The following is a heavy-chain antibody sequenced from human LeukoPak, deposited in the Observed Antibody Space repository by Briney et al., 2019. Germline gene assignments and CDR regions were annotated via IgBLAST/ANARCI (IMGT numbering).Heavy chain of an antibody. D-gene: IGHD3-9*01. V-gene: IGHV1-69*02. CDR1: GGTFSSYT. Sequence: ASVKVSCKASGGTFSSYTISWVRQAPGQGLEWMGRIIPILGIANYAQKFQGRVTITADRSTSTAYMELSSLRSEDTAVYYCARGGYYDILTGYYKGYYYGMDVWGKGTTVTVSS. CDR3: ARGGYYDILTGYYKGYYYGMDV. CDR2: IIPILGIA. J-gene: IGHJ6*04.